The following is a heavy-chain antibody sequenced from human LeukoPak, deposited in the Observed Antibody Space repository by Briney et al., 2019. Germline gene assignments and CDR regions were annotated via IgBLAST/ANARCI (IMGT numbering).Heavy chain of an antibody. Sequence: PSETLSLTCTVSGGSISSGSYYWSWIRQPAGKGLEWIGRIYTSGSTNYNPSLKSRVTISVDTSKNQFSLKLSSVTAADTAVYYCARVVGSGTTSYYYYYMDVWGKGTTVTVSS. V-gene: IGHV4-61*02. J-gene: IGHJ6*03. CDR3: ARVVGSGTTSYYYYYMDV. CDR2: IYTSGST. D-gene: IGHD1-7*01. CDR1: GGSISSGSYY.